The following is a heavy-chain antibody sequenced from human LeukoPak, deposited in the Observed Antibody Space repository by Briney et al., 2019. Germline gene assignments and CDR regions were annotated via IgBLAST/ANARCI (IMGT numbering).Heavy chain of an antibody. CDR3: ARKADCSGGSCYSPAGY. J-gene: IGHJ4*02. CDR1: GYTFTSYD. Sequence: ASVKVSCKASGYTFTSYDINWVRQATGQGLEWMGWMNSNSGNTGYAQKFQGRVTITRDTSASTAYMELSSLRSEDTAVYYCARKADCSGGSCYSPAGYWGQGTLVTVSS. CDR2: MNSNSGNT. V-gene: IGHV1-8*01. D-gene: IGHD2-15*01.